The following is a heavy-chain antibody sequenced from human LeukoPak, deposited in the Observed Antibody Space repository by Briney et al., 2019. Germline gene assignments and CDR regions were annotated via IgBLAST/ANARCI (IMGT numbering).Heavy chain of an antibody. V-gene: IGHV1-2*02. CDR1: GYTFTDYY. CDR2: INPNSGGT. J-gene: IGHJ4*02. CDR3: ATIGYNHYFDY. D-gene: IGHD5-24*01. Sequence: WASVKVSCKASGYTFTDYYLHWVRQAPGQGLEWMGWINPNSGGTNYAQTFQGRVTMTRDTSITTAYLELSRLRSDDTAVYYCATIGYNHYFDYWGQGTLVTVSS.